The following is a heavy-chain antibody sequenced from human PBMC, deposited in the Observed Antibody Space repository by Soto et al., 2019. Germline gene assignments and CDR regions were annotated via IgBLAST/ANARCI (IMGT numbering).Heavy chain of an antibody. D-gene: IGHD4-17*01. J-gene: IGHJ4*02. Sequence: ASVKVSCKASGYTFTSYGISWVRQAPGQGLEWMGWISAYNGNTNYAQKLQGRVTMTTDTSTSTAYMELRSLRSHDPAVYYCARAHYGDGHYFDYWGQETLVNVSS. CDR1: GYTFTSYG. CDR2: ISAYNGNT. CDR3: ARAHYGDGHYFDY. V-gene: IGHV1-18*01.